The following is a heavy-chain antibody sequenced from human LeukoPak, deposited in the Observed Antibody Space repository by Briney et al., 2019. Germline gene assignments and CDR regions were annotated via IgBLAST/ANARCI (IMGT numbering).Heavy chain of an antibody. V-gene: IGHV4-59*08. D-gene: IGHD6-19*01. J-gene: IGHJ4*02. CDR2: IYYSGNT. CDR1: SGSITSYY. CDR3: ARHSSGWYYFDS. Sequence: SETLSLTCTVSSGSITSYYWSWIRQPPGKGLGWIGYIYYSGNTNYNPSLKSRVTISVDTSKNQFSLKLSSVTAADTAMYYCARHSSGWYYFDSWGQGTLVTVSS.